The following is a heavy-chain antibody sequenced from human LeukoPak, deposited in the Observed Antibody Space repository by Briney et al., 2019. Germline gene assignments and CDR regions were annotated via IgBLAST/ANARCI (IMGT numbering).Heavy chain of an antibody. CDR1: GYTFTAYY. CDR2: INPNSGAT. CDR3: ATIPA. J-gene: IGHJ5*02. Sequence: ASVKVSCKASGYTFTAYYIHWVRQAPGQGLEWMGWINPNSGATHYVPKFQGRVTMTRDTSISTAYMELSRLRSDDTALYYCATIPAWGQGTLVTVSS. D-gene: IGHD2-2*01. V-gene: IGHV1-2*02.